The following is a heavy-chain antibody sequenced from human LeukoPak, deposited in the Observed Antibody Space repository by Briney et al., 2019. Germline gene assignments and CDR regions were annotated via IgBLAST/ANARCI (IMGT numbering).Heavy chain of an antibody. J-gene: IGHJ4*02. D-gene: IGHD3-22*01. Sequence: GGSLRLSCAASAITLSDYWMIWLRQAPGQGLEWVATIKEDGSKKYYVVTVKGRFTISRDDAKNSLYLQMNSLRAEDTTVYYCARGSYYWVYWGQGTLVTVSS. V-gene: IGHV3-7*05. CDR1: AITLSDYW. CDR3: ARGSYYWVY. CDR2: IKEDGSKK.